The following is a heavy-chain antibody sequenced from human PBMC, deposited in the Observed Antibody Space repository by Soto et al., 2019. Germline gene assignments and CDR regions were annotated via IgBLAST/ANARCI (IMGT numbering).Heavy chain of an antibody. Sequence: SETLSLTCTVSGGSISSSSYYWGWIRQPPGKGLEWIGSIYYSGSTYYNPSLKSRVTISVDTSKNQFSLKLSSVTAADTAVYYCARDLQTDYWGQGTLVTVSS. CDR1: GGSISSSSYY. J-gene: IGHJ4*02. CDR3: ARDLQTDY. V-gene: IGHV4-39*02. CDR2: IYYSGST.